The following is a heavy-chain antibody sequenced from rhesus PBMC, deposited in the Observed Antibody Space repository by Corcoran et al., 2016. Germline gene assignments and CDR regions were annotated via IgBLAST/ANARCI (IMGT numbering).Heavy chain of an antibody. Sequence: QVQLQESGPGLVKPSETLSLTCAVSGGSISSSYYYWSWFRQAPGKGLEWIGSISYSGSTSHNPSLKSRVTISRDTSKNQFSLKLSSVTAADTAVYYCARQLGIVVMTYWYFDLWGPGTPITISS. CDR1: GGSISSSYYY. J-gene: IGHJ2*01. CDR2: ISYSGST. V-gene: IGHV4-122*02. D-gene: IGHD3-28*01. CDR3: ARQLGIVVMTYWYFDL.